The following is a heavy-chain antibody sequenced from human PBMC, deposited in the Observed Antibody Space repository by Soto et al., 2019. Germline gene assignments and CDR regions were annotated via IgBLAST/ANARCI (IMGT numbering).Heavy chain of an antibody. CDR3: AKDYKGQGNWFDP. CDR1: GFTFSSYS. CDR2: ISGSGGST. J-gene: IGHJ5*02. Sequence: GGSLSLSCAASGFTFSSYSMSWVRQAPGKGLEWVSAISGSGGSTYYADSVKGRFTISRDNSKNTLYLQMNSLRAEDTAVYYCAKDYKGQGNWFDPWGQGTLVTVSS. D-gene: IGHD3-10*01. V-gene: IGHV3-23*01.